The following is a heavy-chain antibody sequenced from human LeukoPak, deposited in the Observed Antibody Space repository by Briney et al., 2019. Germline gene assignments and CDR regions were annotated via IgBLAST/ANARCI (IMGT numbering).Heavy chain of an antibody. CDR2: INPSGGST. J-gene: IGHJ4*02. Sequence: ASVKVSFKASGYTFTSYYMHWVRQAPGQGLEWMGIINPSGGSTSYAQKFQGRVTMTRDTSTSTVYMELSSLRSEDTAVYYCARDGYDSSGSSGWNFDYWGQGTLVTVSS. D-gene: IGHD3-22*01. CDR3: ARDGYDSSGSSGWNFDY. V-gene: IGHV1-46*01. CDR1: GYTFTSYY.